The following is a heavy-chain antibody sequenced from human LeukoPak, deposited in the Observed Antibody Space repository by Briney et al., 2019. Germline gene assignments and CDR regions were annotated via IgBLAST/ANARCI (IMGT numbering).Heavy chain of an antibody. CDR3: ARDVPITMIVVVSYYFDY. J-gene: IGHJ4*02. Sequence: GGSLRLSCAASGFTFSSYWMSWVRQAPGKGLEWVANIKQDGSEKYYGDSVKGRFTISRDNAKNSLYLQMNSLRAEDTAVYYCARDVPITMIVVVSYYFDYWGQGTLVTVSS. CDR2: IKQDGSEK. V-gene: IGHV3-7*01. D-gene: IGHD3-22*01. CDR1: GFTFSSYW.